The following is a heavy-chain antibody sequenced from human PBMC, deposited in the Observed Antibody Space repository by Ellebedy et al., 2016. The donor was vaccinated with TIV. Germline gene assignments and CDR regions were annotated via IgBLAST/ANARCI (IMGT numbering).Heavy chain of an antibody. D-gene: IGHD2-21*01. CDR3: AQAPLFAEIKLLGMDV. CDR2: IHPTFGPT. J-gene: IGHJ6*02. Sequence: SVKVSCKASGGTSNNYVINWVRQAPGQGLEWMGGIHPTFGPTTYAQKFQGRVMITADESTGTAYMELSSLTSADTAVYYCAQAPLFAEIKLLGMDVWGQGTTVTVSS. CDR1: GGTSNNYV. V-gene: IGHV1-69*13.